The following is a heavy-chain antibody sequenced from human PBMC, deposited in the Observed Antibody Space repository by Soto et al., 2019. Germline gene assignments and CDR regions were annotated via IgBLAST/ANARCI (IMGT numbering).Heavy chain of an antibody. CDR2: ISSSSYI. V-gene: IGHV3-21*01. J-gene: IGHJ4*02. CDR1: GFTFSSYS. CDR3: ARDAPRGSLLDY. Sequence: PGGSLRLSCAASGFTFSSYSMNWVRQAPGKGLEWVSSISSSSYIYYADSVKGRFTISRDNAKNSLYLQMNSLRAEDTAVYYCARDAPRGSLLDYWGQGTLVTVSS. D-gene: IGHD3-10*01.